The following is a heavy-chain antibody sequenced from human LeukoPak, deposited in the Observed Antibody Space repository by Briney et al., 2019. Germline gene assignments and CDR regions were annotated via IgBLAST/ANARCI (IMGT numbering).Heavy chain of an antibody. V-gene: IGHV3-30*18. Sequence: GGSLRLSCAASGFTFSSYGMSWVRQAPGKGLEWVGFISYDAANEYYADSVKGRFTISRDNSKNTLYLQMNSLRPEDTAVYYCAKVGGVVIPGVYWGQGTLVTVSS. CDR2: ISYDAANE. D-gene: IGHD3-3*01. CDR3: AKVGGVVIPGVY. J-gene: IGHJ4*02. CDR1: GFTFSSYG.